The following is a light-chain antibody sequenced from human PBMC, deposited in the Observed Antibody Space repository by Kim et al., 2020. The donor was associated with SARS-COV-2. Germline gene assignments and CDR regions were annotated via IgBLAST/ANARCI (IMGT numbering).Light chain of an antibody. CDR3: QQRNSWPPAVT. Sequence: PGESATLSCRASQNIDTYLAWYPQRPGQAPRLLVYDASNRATGVPDRFSGSGSGTDFTLTISRLEPEDFSIYYCQQRNSWPPAVTFGGGTKVDIK. CDR1: QNIDTY. J-gene: IGKJ4*01. CDR2: DAS. V-gene: IGKV3-11*01.